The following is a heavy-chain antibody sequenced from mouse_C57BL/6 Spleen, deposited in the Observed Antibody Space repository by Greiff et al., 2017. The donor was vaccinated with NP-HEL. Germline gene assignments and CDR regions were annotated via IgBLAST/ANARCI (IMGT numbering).Heavy chain of an antibody. D-gene: IGHD1-1*01. CDR2: IDPEDGDT. V-gene: IGHV14-1*01. CDR3: TTADYYGSSPWFAY. CDR1: GFNIKDYY. Sequence: VHVKQSGAELVRPGASVKLSCTASGFNIKDYYMHWVKQRPEQGLEWIGRIDPEDGDTEYAQKFKGKATMTADTSSNTANLQLSSLTSEDTAVYYCTTADYYGSSPWFAYWGQGTLVTVSA. J-gene: IGHJ3*01.